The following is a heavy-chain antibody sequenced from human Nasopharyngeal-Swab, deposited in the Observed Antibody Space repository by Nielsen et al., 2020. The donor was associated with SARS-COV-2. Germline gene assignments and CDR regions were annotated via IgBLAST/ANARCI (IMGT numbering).Heavy chain of an antibody. Sequence: GESLKISCAASGLTFNNYGMHWVRQAPGKGLEWVAVIWYDGSNKYYADSVKGRFTISRDNSKNTLYLQMNSLRAEDTAVYYCARASSGYDEWYFDLWGRGTLVTVSS. V-gene: IGHV3-33*01. CDR1: GLTFNNYG. CDR2: IWYDGSNK. J-gene: IGHJ2*01. CDR3: ARASSGYDEWYFDL. D-gene: IGHD5-12*01.